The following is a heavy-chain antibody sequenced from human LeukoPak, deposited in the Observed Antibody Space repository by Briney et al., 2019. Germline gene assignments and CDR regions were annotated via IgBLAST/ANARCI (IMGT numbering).Heavy chain of an antibody. D-gene: IGHD2-2*01. CDR1: GYTFTGYY. Sequence: ASVKVSCKASGYTFTGYYMHWVRQAPGQGLEWMGWINPNSGGTNYAQKFQGRVTMTRDTSISTAYMELSRLRSDDTAVYYCARAMLGYCSSTSCYRNYMDVWGKGTTVTVSS. V-gene: IGHV1-2*02. CDR3: ARAMLGYCSSTSCYRNYMDV. J-gene: IGHJ6*03. CDR2: INPNSGGT.